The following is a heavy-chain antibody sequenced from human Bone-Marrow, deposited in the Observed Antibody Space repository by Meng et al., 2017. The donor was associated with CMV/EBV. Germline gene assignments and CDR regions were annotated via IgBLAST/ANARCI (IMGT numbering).Heavy chain of an antibody. CDR3: ARDKYYDLKGVGY. V-gene: IGHV3-11*04. D-gene: IGHD3-3*01. CDR2: ISSSGSTI. J-gene: IGHJ4*02. Sequence: GESLKISCAASGFTFSDYYMSWIRQAPGKGLEWVSYISSSGSTIYYADSVKGRFTISRDNAKNSLYLQMNSLRAEDTAVYYCARDKYYDLKGVGYWGQGTLVTASS. CDR1: GFTFSDYY.